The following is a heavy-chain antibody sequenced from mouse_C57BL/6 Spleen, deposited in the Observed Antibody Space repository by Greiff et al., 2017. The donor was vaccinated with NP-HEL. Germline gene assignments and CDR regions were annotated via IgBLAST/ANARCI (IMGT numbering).Heavy chain of an antibody. Sequence: EVKLMESGGGLVQPGGSLKLSCAASGFTFSDYYMYWVRQTPEKGLEWVADIRNGGGRTYYPDPVKGRFTISRDNAKNTLYLQMSLLKSEDTAMYYCARHYGRDWYFDVWGTGTTVTVSS. V-gene: IGHV5-12*01. CDR3: ARHYGRDWYFDV. CDR2: IRNGGGRT. CDR1: GFTFSDYY. J-gene: IGHJ1*03. D-gene: IGHD1-1*01.